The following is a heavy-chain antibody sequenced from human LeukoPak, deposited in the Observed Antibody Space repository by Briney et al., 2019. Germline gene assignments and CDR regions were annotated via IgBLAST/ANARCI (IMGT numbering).Heavy chain of an antibody. D-gene: IGHD6-13*01. V-gene: IGHV5-10-1*01. CDR3: AREGMSAVYGIEY. CDR2: IDPSDSYI. Sequence: GESLKISCEGSGYSFPSFWISWVRRMPGKGLEWMGRIDPSDSYINYNPSFQGHFTISADTSINTAYLQWTSLKASDTAIYYCAREGMSAVYGIEYWGQGTLVTVSS. J-gene: IGHJ4*02. CDR1: GYSFPSFW.